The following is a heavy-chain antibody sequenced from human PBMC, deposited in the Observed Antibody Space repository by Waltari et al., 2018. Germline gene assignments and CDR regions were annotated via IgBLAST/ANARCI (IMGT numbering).Heavy chain of an antibody. J-gene: IGHJ4*02. CDR1: GVTVHTYD. Sequence: QVDLVESGGGVVQPGRSLSLSCSASGVTVHTYDMHWVRQARGKGLEWVADISFDSNNKYYTDSVKGRFTISRDNSKNMLYLEMNSLGTEDTTLYYCASVADTGYKTNWGQGTLVTVSS. CDR2: ISFDSNNK. CDR3: ASVADTGYKTN. V-gene: IGHV3-30-3*01. D-gene: IGHD5-12*01.